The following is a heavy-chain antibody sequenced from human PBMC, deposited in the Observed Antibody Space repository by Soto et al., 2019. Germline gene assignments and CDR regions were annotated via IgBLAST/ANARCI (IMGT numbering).Heavy chain of an antibody. CDR3: ARDKVWGGFDS. CDR2: ISGYNGNT. J-gene: IGHJ3*02. Sequence: QVQLVQSGPELKKPGASVKVSCRSSGYSFSNYNFCWVRQAPGQGLEWLGWISGYNGNTKYAQKFQGRVTMTEDAFTSPAYMELRSLRSDDTAVYYCARDKVWGGFDSWGQGTMVTVSS. D-gene: IGHD3-16*01. V-gene: IGHV1-18*01. CDR1: GYSFSNYN.